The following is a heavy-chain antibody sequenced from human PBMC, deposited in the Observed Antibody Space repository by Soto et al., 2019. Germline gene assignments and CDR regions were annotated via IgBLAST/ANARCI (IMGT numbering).Heavy chain of an antibody. V-gene: IGHV1-69*04. CDR2: IIPILGIA. CDR3: ARDAPLTKYCSSTSCYSNWFDP. Sequence: ASVKVSCKASGGTFSSYTISWVRQAPGQGLEWMGRIIPILGIANYAQKFQGRVTITADKSTSTAYMELSSLRSEDTAVYYCARDAPLTKYCSSTSCYSNWFDPWGQGTLVTVSS. D-gene: IGHD2-2*01. J-gene: IGHJ5*02. CDR1: GGTFSSYT.